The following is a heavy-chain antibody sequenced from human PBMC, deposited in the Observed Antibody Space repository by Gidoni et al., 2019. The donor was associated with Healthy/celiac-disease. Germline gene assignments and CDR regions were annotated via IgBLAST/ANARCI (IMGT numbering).Heavy chain of an antibody. Sequence: QVQLVESGGGVVQPGRSLRLSCAASGFTFSSYAMHWVRQAPGKGLEWVAVISYDGSNKYYADSVKGRFTISRDNSKNTLYLQMNSLRAEDTAVYYCARDPYSGSPRVFDYWGQGTLVTVSS. D-gene: IGHD1-26*01. CDR2: ISYDGSNK. J-gene: IGHJ4*02. CDR1: GFTFSSYA. V-gene: IGHV3-30-3*01. CDR3: ARDPYSGSPRVFDY.